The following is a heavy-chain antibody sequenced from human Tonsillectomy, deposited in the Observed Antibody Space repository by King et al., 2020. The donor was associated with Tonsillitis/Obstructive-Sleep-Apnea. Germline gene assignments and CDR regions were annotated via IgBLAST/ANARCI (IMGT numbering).Heavy chain of an antibody. D-gene: IGHD3-22*01. CDR2: IYYSGST. CDR3: ARRDYDSRGYHFDY. Sequence: QLQESGPGLVKPSETLSLTCTVSGGSISSYYWSWIRQPPGKGLEWIGYIYYSGSTKYNPSLKSRATISVDTSKNQFSLKLSSVTAADTAVYYCARRDYDSRGYHFDYWGQGTLVTVSS. CDR1: GGSISSYY. V-gene: IGHV4-59*01. J-gene: IGHJ4*02.